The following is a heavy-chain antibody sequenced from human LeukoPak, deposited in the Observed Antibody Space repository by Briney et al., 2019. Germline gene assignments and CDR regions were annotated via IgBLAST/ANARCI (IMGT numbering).Heavy chain of an antibody. J-gene: IGHJ4*02. D-gene: IGHD3-22*01. CDR3: ASSRTYYYDSSGYRSMD. CDR1: GGSLSCGSYY. V-gene: IGHV4-61*02. Sequence: PSQTLPLTCTVSGGSLSCGSYYWSWIRQPAGKGLEGIGRIYTSGSTNYNPSLKSRVTISVDPFKTQFSLTMSSVNAADTAHYYCASSRTYYYDSSGYRSMDWGQGTLVTVSS. CDR2: IYTSGST.